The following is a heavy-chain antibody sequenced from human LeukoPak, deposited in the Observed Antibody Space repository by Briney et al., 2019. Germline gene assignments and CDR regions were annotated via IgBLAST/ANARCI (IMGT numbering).Heavy chain of an antibody. J-gene: IGHJ3*02. Sequence: PGGSLRLSCAASGITFSSYWMSWVRQAPGKGLEWVANIKQDGSEKYYVDSVKGRFTISRDNAKNSLYLQMNSLRAEDTAVYYCAKDGAFRHPSATDAFDIWGQGTMVTVSS. V-gene: IGHV3-7*03. D-gene: IGHD4/OR15-4a*01. CDR2: IKQDGSEK. CDR3: AKDGAFRHPSATDAFDI. CDR1: GITFSSYW.